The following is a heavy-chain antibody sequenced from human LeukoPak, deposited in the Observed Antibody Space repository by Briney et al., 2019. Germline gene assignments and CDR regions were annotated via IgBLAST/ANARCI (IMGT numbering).Heavy chain of an antibody. V-gene: IGHV3-74*01. CDR2: INSDGSTT. CDR1: GFTFKNYW. CDR3: ARAPYYDFWSGYPPDY. D-gene: IGHD3-3*01. J-gene: IGHJ4*02. Sequence: GGSLRLSCAASGFTFKNYWMHWVRQAPGKGLVWVSRINSDGSTTNYADSVKGRSTISRDNAKNTLYLQMNSLRAEDTAVYYCARAPYYDFWSGYPPDYWGQGTLVTVSS.